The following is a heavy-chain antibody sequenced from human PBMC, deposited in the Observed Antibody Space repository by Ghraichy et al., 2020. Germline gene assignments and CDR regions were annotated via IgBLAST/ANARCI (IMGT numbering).Heavy chain of an antibody. CDR2: INPNSGGT. V-gene: IGHV1-2*06. D-gene: IGHD3-10*01. J-gene: IGHJ4*02. CDR1: GYTFTGYY. CDR3: ARVQIEYGSGSYSRGPFDY. Sequence: ASVKVSCKASGYTFTGYYMHWVRQAPGQGLEWMGRINPNSGGTNYAQKFQGRVTMTRDTSISTAYMELSRLRSDDTAVYYCARVQIEYGSGSYSRGPFDYWGQGTLVTVSS.